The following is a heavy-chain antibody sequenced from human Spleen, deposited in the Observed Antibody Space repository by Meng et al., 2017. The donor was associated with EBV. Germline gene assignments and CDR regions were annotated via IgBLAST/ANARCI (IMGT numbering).Heavy chain of an antibody. CDR2: MYWDDDK. CDR3: VHTSTPSSWQPDF. CDR1: VFSLARSGVA. D-gene: IGHD6-13*01. V-gene: IGHV2-5*02. Sequence: ITLQQSCPGLMKPSRRPTLTSSFSVFSLARSGVAVGSIRQPPGTHLEWLALMYWDDDKRYSPSLENRLTITRGTYRNQVVLTITNIEPEDPGTYFCVHTSTPSSWQPDFWGQGILVTVSS. J-gene: IGHJ4*02.